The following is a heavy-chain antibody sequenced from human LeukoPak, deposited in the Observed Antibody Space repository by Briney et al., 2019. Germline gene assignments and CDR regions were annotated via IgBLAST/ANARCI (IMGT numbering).Heavy chain of an antibody. CDR1: GGSFSGYY. CDR3: ARGGYGGKPRTYYYYYMDV. D-gene: IGHD4-23*01. J-gene: IGHJ6*03. Sequence: SETLSLTCAVYGGSFSGYYWSWIRQPPGKGLEWIGEINHSGSTNYNPSLKSRVTISVDTSKNQFSLKLSSVTAADTAVYYCARGGYGGKPRTYYYYYMDVWGEGTTVTVSS. CDR2: INHSGST. V-gene: IGHV4-34*01.